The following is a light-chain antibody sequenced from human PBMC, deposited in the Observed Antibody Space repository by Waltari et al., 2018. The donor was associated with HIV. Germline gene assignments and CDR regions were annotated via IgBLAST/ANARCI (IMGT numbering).Light chain of an antibody. J-gene: IGKJ1*01. CDR3: QQYYSTLWT. CDR2: WAS. CDR1: QSVLYSSNNKNY. Sequence: DIVMTQSPDSLAVSLGARATINCKSSQSVLYSSNNKNYLAGYQQKPGQPPKLLIYWASTRESGVPDRFSGSGSGTDFTLTISSLQAEDVAVYYCQQYYSTLWTFGQGTKVEIK. V-gene: IGKV4-1*01.